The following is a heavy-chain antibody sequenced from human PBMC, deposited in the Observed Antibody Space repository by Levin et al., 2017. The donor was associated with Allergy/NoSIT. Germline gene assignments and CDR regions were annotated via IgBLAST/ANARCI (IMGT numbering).Heavy chain of an antibody. D-gene: IGHD4-17*01. J-gene: IGHJ2*01. CDR3: ARMTTANWYFDL. V-gene: IGHV3-66*01. CDR1: GFTVSSHY. Sequence: GESLKISCAASGFTVSSHYMSWVRQAPGKGLEWVSIIYSGGTTYYADSVKGRFIISRDNSKNTLFLQMNSLRAEDTAVYYCARMTTANWYFDLWGRGTLVTVSS. CDR2: IYSGGTT.